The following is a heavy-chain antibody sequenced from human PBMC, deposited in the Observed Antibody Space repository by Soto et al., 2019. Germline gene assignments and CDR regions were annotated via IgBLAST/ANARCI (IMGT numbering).Heavy chain of an antibody. J-gene: IGHJ4*02. CDR2: ISNSGST. D-gene: IGHD4-4*01. Sequence: QVQLQESGPGLVKPSPTLSLTCTVSGASISSGSYYWSWIRQLPGKGLEWIGYISNSGSTYYNPSLKSRVTISVDTSKNQFSLRVSSVTAADTAVYYCARAVYSNHVYWGQGTLVTVSS. CDR3: ARAVYSNHVY. V-gene: IGHV4-31*03. CDR1: GASISSGSYY.